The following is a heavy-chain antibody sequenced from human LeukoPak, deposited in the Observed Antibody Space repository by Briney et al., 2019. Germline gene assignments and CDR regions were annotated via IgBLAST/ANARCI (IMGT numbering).Heavy chain of an antibody. CDR1: GFTFSSYA. CDR2: ISGSGVST. Sequence: GGSLRLSCAASGFTFSSYAMSWVRQAPGKGLEWVSSISGSGVSTYYADSVQGRFTISRDNSKSALYLQMNSLRAEDTAVYYCAKGLVAVAGTRFAGGYTGVWGKGTTVTVSS. D-gene: IGHD6-19*01. V-gene: IGHV3-23*01. CDR3: AKGLVAVAGTRFAGGYTGV. J-gene: IGHJ6*03.